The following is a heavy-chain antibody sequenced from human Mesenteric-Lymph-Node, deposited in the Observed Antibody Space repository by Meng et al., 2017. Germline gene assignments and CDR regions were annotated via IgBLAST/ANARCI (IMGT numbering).Heavy chain of an antibody. Sequence: GESLKISCAASGFTFSSYAMSWVRQAPGKGLEWVSAISGSGGSTYYADSVKGRFTISRDNSKNTLYLQMNSLRAEDTAVYFCAKSRDGYNYFDYWGQGTLVTVSS. V-gene: IGHV3-23*01. D-gene: IGHD5-24*01. CDR3: AKSRDGYNYFDY. CDR1: GFTFSSYA. J-gene: IGHJ4*02. CDR2: ISGSGGST.